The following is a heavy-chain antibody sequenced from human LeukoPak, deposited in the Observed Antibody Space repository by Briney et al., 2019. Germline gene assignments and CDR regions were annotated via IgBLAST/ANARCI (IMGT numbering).Heavy chain of an antibody. J-gene: IGHJ4*02. Sequence: GSLRLSCAASGFTFSTNAMTWVRQAPGKGLEWVANITQDGSEKNYVDSVKGRFTISRDNAKNSLYLQMDSLRAEDTAVYYCARVRNYWGQGTLVTVSS. CDR2: ITQDGSEK. CDR1: GFTFSTNA. CDR3: ARVRNY. D-gene: IGHD2/OR15-2a*01. V-gene: IGHV3-7*03.